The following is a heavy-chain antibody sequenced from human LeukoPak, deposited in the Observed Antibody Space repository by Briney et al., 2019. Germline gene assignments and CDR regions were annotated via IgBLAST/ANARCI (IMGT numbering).Heavy chain of an antibody. CDR1: GGSISSYY. CDR3: ARVSGYDWESFYDY. Sequence: SETLSLTCTVSGGSISSYYWSWIRQPPGKGLEWIGYIYYSRSTNYNPSLKSRVTISVDTSKNQFSLKLNSVTAADTAVYYCARVSGYDWESFYDYWGQGTLVIVSS. D-gene: IGHD5-12*01. CDR2: IYYSRST. J-gene: IGHJ4*02. V-gene: IGHV4-59*01.